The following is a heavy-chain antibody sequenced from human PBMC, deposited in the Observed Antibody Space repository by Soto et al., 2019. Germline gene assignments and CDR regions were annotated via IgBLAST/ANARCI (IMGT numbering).Heavy chain of an antibody. CDR1: GGSVSSGSYE. J-gene: IGHJ6*02. Sequence: PSETLSLTCTVSGGSVSSGSYEWSWIRQSPGKGLEWIGYIYYTGSTNYNPSLNRRVTISVDTSKNQFSLTLTSVTAADTALYFCARLQVYDFWSGSVPMDVWGQGTTVTVSS. D-gene: IGHD3-3*01. CDR3: ARLQVYDFWSGSVPMDV. CDR2: IYYTGST. V-gene: IGHV4-61*01.